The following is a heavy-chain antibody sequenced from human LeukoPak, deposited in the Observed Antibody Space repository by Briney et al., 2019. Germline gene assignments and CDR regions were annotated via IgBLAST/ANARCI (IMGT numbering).Heavy chain of an antibody. D-gene: IGHD3-22*01. Sequence: GASVKVSCKASGHTFTGYYMHWVRQAPGQGLEWMGWINPNSGGTNYAQKFQGRVTMTRDTSISTAYMELSRLRSDDTAVYYCARGPRYDSSGYYFYWGQGTLVTVSS. CDR3: ARGPRYDSSGYYFY. CDR1: GHTFTGYY. J-gene: IGHJ4*02. CDR2: INPNSGGT. V-gene: IGHV1-2*02.